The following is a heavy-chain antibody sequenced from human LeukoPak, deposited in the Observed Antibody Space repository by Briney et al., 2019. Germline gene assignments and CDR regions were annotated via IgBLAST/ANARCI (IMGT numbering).Heavy chain of an antibody. CDR2: VMNGGGNK. V-gene: IGHV3-30*02. D-gene: IGHD3-10*01. Sequence: PGGSLRLSCAASGFTFNDYGMHWVRQAPGKGLEWVAYVMNGGGNKYCVDSVKGRFTITRDNSQNTLYLQMNSLRPEDTAVYYCAKENSQWGFGANWGQGTLVTVSS. CDR1: GFTFNDYG. J-gene: IGHJ4*02. CDR3: AKENSQWGFGAN.